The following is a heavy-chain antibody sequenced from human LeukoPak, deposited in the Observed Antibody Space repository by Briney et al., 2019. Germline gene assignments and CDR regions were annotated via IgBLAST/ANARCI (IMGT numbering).Heavy chain of an antibody. V-gene: IGHV4-59*01. J-gene: IGHJ4*02. Sequence: SETLSLTCTVSSGSISSYYWSWIRQPPGKGLEWIGYIYYSGNTNYNPSLKSRVTISVDASKNQFSLNLSSVTAADTAVYYCARAPGGNPTTHYFDYWGQGTLVTVSS. D-gene: IGHD1-14*01. CDR2: IYYSGNT. CDR1: SGSISSYY. CDR3: ARAPGGNPTTHYFDY.